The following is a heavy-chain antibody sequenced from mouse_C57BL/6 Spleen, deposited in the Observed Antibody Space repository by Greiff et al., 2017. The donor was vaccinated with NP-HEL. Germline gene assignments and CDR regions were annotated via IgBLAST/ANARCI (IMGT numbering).Heavy chain of an antibody. CDR2: ISDGGSYT. V-gene: IGHV5-4*01. CDR1: GFTFSSYA. J-gene: IGHJ3*01. Sequence: EVQVVESGGGLVKPGGSLKLSCAASGFTFSSYAMSWVRQTPEKRLEWVATISDGGSYTYYPDNVKGRFTISRDNAKINLYLQMSHLKSEDTAMYYCARDLDGYYWFAYWGQGTLVTVSA. D-gene: IGHD2-3*01. CDR3: ARDLDGYYWFAY.